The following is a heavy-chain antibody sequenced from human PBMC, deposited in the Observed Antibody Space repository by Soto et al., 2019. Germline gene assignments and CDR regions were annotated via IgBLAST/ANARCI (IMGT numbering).Heavy chain of an antibody. Sequence: QVKLVESGGGVVQSGGSRRLSCEASGFRFSSYSIHWVRQAPGKGLEWVAVISSDGSSSDFADSAKGRFAISRDNSRKKTVYLQMNNLRPDDTAVYYCAKPRSSLQWPPFDRWGHGTLVSVSS. CDR2: ISSDGSSS. J-gene: IGHJ5*02. V-gene: IGHV3-30*18. D-gene: IGHD6-19*01. CDR1: GFRFSSYS. CDR3: AKPRSSLQWPPFDR.